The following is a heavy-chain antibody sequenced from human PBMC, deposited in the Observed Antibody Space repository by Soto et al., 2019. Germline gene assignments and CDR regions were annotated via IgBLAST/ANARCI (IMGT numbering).Heavy chain of an antibody. V-gene: IGHV4-4*07. CDR1: GGSISSYY. CDR2: IYTSGST. D-gene: IGHD3-16*01. Sequence: SETLSLTCTVSGGSISSYYWGWIRQPAGKGLEWIGRIYTSGSTNYNPSLKSRVTMSVDPSKNQFSLKLSSVTAADTAVFYCARDSPPPFGGRSHYYYDMDKWGPGT. J-gene: IGHJ6*02. CDR3: ARDSPPPFGGRSHYYYDMDK.